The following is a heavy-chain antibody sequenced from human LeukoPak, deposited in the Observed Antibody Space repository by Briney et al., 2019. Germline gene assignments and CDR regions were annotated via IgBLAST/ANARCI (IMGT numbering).Heavy chain of an antibody. CDR2: IWYDGSNK. J-gene: IGHJ6*02. V-gene: IGHV3-33*01. Sequence: PGGSLRLSCAASGFTFSSYGMHWVRRAPGKGLEWVAVIWYDGSNKYYADSVKGRFTISRDNSKNTLYLQMNSLRAEDTAVYYCARDRRGGHISYYYYGMDVWGQGTTVTVSS. CDR3: ARDRRGGHISYYYYGMDV. D-gene: IGHD4-23*01. CDR1: GFTFSSYG.